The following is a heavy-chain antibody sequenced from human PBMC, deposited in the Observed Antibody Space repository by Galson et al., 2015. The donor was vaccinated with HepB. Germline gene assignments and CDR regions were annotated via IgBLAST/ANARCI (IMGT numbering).Heavy chain of an antibody. CDR3: ARGTYVSGSPPGMDV. V-gene: IGHV6-1*01. D-gene: IGHD3-10*01. Sequence: CAISGDSVSSNSATWNWIRQSPSRGLEWLGRTYYRSKWYNDYAVSVKTRITINPDTSKNQFSLQLNSVTPEDTAVYYCARGTYVSGSPPGMDVWGQGTTVTVSS. J-gene: IGHJ6*02. CDR2: TYYRSKWYN. CDR1: GDSVSSNSAT.